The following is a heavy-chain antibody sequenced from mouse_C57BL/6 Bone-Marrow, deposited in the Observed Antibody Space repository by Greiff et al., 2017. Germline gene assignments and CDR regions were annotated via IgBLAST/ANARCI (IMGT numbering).Heavy chain of an antibody. Sequence: DVTLVESGGGLVKPGGSLKLSCAASGFTFSDYGMHWVRQAPEQGLEWVAYICSGSSTIYYADTVKGRFTISRDNAENTLFLQMTSLRSVNTAMYYCARPDYYGSSYGFAYWGQGTLVTVSA. J-gene: IGHJ3*01. CDR1: GFTFSDYG. V-gene: IGHV5-17*01. CDR2: ICSGSSTI. CDR3: ARPDYYGSSYGFAY. D-gene: IGHD1-1*01.